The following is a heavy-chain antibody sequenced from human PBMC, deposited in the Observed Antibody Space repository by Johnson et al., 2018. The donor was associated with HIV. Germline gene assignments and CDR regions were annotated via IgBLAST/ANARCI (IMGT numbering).Heavy chain of an antibody. CDR2: ISYDGSNK. CDR3: ARPIARGASDI. Sequence: QVQLLESGGGVVQPGRSLRLSCAASGFTFSSYAMHWVRQAPGKGLEWVAVISYDGSNKYYADSVKGRFTISRDNSKNTLYLQMNSLRAEDTAVYYCARPIARGASDIWGQGTMVTVSS. V-gene: IGHV3-30-3*01. CDR1: GFTFSSYA. D-gene: IGHD3-10*01. J-gene: IGHJ3*02.